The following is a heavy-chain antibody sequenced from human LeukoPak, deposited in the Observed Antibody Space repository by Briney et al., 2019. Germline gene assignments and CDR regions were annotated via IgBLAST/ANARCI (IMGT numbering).Heavy chain of an antibody. CDR3: ARQPYYDFWSGYYLTFDY. V-gene: IGHV4-39*07. Sequence: SETLSLTCTVSGGSIRSSYYYWGWIRQPPGKGLEWIGSIYDSGSTNYNPSLKSRVTISVDTSKNQFSLKLSSVTAADTAVYYCARQPYYDFWSGYYLTFDYWGQGTLVTVSS. CDR2: IYDSGST. CDR1: GGSIRSSYYY. D-gene: IGHD3-3*01. J-gene: IGHJ4*02.